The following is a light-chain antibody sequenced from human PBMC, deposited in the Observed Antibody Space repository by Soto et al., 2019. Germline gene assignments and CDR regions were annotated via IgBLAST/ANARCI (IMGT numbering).Light chain of an antibody. CDR2: GAS. V-gene: IGKV3-15*01. CDR3: QQYNNWPGRT. Sequence: EIVMTQSPTTLSVSPGESVTLSCRASQSVSSDLAWYQQKPGQAPRLLIYGASTRATGIPARFSGSGSGTEFTLTISSLQSEDFAVYYCQQYNNWPGRTFGQGTKVEIK. J-gene: IGKJ1*01. CDR1: QSVSSD.